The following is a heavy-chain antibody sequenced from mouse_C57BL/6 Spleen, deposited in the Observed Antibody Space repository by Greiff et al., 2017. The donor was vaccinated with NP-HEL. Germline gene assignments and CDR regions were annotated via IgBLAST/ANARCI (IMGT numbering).Heavy chain of an antibody. CDR1: GYSFTSYY. D-gene: IGHD2-3*01. CDR2: IYPGSGNT. V-gene: IGHV1-66*01. J-gene: IGHJ4*01. CDR3: ARNFPYDGYYIYDAMDY. Sequence: QVQLQQSGPELVKPGASVKISCKASGYSFTSYYIHWVKQRPGQGLEWIGWIYPGSGNTKYNEKFKGKATLTADTSSSTAYMQLSSLTSEDSAVYYCARNFPYDGYYIYDAMDYWGQGTSVTVSS.